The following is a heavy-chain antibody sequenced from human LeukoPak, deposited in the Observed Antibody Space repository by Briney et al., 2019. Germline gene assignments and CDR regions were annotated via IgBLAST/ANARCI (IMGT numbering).Heavy chain of an antibody. V-gene: IGHV1-46*01. CDR3: AREHYYDSSGYPPDAFDI. CDR1: GYTFTSYY. D-gene: IGHD3-22*01. CDR2: INPSGGST. J-gene: IGHJ3*02. Sequence: ASVKVSCKASGYTFTSYYMHWVRQAPGQGLEWMGIINPSGGSTSYAQKFQGRVTMTRDMSTSTVYMELSSLRSEDTAVYYCAREHYYDSSGYPPDAFDIWGQGTMVTVSS.